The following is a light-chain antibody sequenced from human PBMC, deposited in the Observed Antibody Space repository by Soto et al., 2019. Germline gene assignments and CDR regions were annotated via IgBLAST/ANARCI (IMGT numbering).Light chain of an antibody. CDR3: QQSENGPLT. Sequence: DIQMTQSPSSLSASVGDRITITCQASQDINKYLNWYQQKLGKAPKLLIYDASNLQREIPSMFSARGSGTHFSLSISSLQPEDIATYYCQQSENGPLTFRGGTKVEIK. CDR2: DAS. V-gene: IGKV1-33*01. CDR1: QDINKY. J-gene: IGKJ4*01.